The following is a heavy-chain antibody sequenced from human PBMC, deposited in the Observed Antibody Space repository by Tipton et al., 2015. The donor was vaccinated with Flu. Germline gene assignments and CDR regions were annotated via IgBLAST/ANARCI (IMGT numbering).Heavy chain of an antibody. J-gene: IGHJ4*02. CDR3: ARSPSYSGSGIYPYYFGD. Sequence: TLSLTCTVSGGFITSGSYYWSWIRQSAGKGLEWIGRIYTTGSTNYNPSLRSRVTISGDTSKNQFSLQLNSVTAEDTAVYYCARSPSYSGSGIYPYYFGDWGQGTLVTVSS. D-gene: IGHD3-10*01. V-gene: IGHV4-61*02. CDR2: IYTTGST. CDR1: GGFITSGSYY.